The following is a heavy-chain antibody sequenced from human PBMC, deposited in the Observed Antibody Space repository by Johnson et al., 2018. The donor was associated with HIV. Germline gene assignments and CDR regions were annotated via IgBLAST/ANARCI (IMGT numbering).Heavy chain of an antibody. CDR1: GFTFTSYP. CDR2: ISFDGSNR. Sequence: QVQLVESGGGLVQPGGSLRLSCAASGFTFTSYPMHWVRQAPGKGLEWVAVISFDGSNRNYADSVKGRFTISRDNSKNTLYLQMNSLRAEDTAVYYCARELSGDAFDIWGQGTMVTVSS. V-gene: IGHV3-30*04. J-gene: IGHJ3*02. D-gene: IGHD1-26*01. CDR3: ARELSGDAFDI.